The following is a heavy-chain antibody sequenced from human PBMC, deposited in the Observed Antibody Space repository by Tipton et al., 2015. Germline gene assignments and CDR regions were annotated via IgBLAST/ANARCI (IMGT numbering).Heavy chain of an antibody. D-gene: IGHD2-2*01. Sequence: TLSLTCNVSGGSISSSLYYWGWVRQPPGKGLEWIGSIYYSGSTNYNPSLKSRVTISVDTPKKQFSLKLSSVTAADTAVYYCARSRTNIVVVPADYGMDVWGQGTTVTVSS. CDR2: IYYSGST. CDR1: GGSISSSLYY. V-gene: IGHV4-39*07. J-gene: IGHJ6*02. CDR3: ARSRTNIVVVPADYGMDV.